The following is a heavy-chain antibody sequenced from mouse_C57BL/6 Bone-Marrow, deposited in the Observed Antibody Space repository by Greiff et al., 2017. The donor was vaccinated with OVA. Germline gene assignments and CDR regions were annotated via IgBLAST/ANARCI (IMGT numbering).Heavy chain of an antibody. V-gene: IGHV6-3*01. CDR3: TGIYYYMDY. Sequence: EVMLVESGGGLVQPGGSMKLSCVASGFTFSNYWMNWVRQSPEKGLEWVAQIRLKSDNYATHYAESVKGRFTISRDDSKSSVYLQMNNLRAEDTGIYYCTGIYYYMDYWGQGTSVTVSS. CDR2: IRLKSDNYAT. CDR1: GFTFSNYW. J-gene: IGHJ4*01. D-gene: IGHD1-1*01.